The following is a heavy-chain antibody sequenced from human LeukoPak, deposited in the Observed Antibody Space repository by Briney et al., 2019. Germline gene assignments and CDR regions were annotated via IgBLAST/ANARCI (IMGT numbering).Heavy chain of an antibody. CDR3: ASRITGTSYMDV. D-gene: IGHD1-20*01. J-gene: IGHJ6*03. CDR1: GATFSSYA. CDR2: IIPSFGTA. Sequence: GASVKVSCKASGATFSSYAISWVRQAPGQGLEWMGGIIPSFGTANYAQKVQGRVTITTDESTSTAYMELSSLRSEDTAVYYCASRITGTSYMDVWGKGTTVTVSS. V-gene: IGHV1-69*05.